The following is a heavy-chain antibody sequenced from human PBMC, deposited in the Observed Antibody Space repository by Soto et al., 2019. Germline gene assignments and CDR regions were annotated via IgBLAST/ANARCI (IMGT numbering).Heavy chain of an antibody. J-gene: IGHJ4*02. V-gene: IGHV3-30-3*01. Sequence: PGGSLRLSCAASGFTFNRHPLHWVRQAPGKGLEWVAVISHDGNNKYYADSVKGRFTISRDNSKNTLYLQMNSLRTEDTAVYYCARVSDGIVDYWGQGTLVTVSS. CDR1: GFTFNRHP. CDR2: ISHDGNNK. CDR3: ARVSDGIVDY.